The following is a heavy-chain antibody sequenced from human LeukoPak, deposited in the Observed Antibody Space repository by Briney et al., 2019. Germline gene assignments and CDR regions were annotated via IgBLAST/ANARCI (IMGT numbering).Heavy chain of an antibody. D-gene: IGHD6-13*01. CDR1: GFTFSDYS. Sequence: GGSLRLSCAVSGFTFSDYSMDWVRQAPGKGLEWISYMSNAGSTIYYADSVRGRFTISRDNAKNSLYLQMNSLRAEDTAVYYCERDGIAGHADDAFDVWGQGTMVTVS. CDR2: MSNAGSTI. V-gene: IGHV3-48*01. J-gene: IGHJ3*01. CDR3: ERDGIAGHADDAFDV.